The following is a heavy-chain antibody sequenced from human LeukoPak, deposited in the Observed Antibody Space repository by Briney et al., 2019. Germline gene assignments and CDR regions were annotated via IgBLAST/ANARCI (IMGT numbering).Heavy chain of an antibody. J-gene: IGHJ5*02. Sequence: KPSETLSLTCTVSGGSISCYYWSWIRQPPGKGLEWIGYIYYSGSTNYYPALKSRVTISVDTSNNQFSLKLSSVTAADTAVYYCARARGYSSGWYWFDPWGQGTLVTVSS. CDR1: GGSISCYY. V-gene: IGHV4-59*08. D-gene: IGHD6-19*01. CDR3: ARARGYSSGWYWFDP. CDR2: IYYSGST.